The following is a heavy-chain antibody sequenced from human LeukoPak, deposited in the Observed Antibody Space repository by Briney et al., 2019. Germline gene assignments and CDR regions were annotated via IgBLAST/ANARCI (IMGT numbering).Heavy chain of an antibody. J-gene: IGHJ4*02. CDR2: ISWNSGSI. V-gene: IGHV3-9*01. D-gene: IGHD6-19*01. Sequence: GGSLRLSCAASEFTFDDYAMHWVRQAPGKGLEWVSGISWNSGSIGYADSVKGRFTISRDNAKNSLYLQMNSLRAEDTALYYCAKGLKGLKFDYWGQGALVTVSS. CDR3: AKGLKGLKFDY. CDR1: EFTFDDYA.